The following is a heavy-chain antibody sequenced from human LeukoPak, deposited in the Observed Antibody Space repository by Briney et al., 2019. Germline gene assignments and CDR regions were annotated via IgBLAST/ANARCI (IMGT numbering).Heavy chain of an antibody. Sequence: PSETLSLTCTVSGGSISSYYWSWIRQPPGKGLEWLGYIYYRGSTNYNPSLKSRVTISVDTSKNQFSLKLSSVTAADTAVYYCARVEVTSYYFDYWGQGTLVTVSS. CDR2: IYYRGST. J-gene: IGHJ4*02. D-gene: IGHD2-21*02. V-gene: IGHV4-59*01. CDR1: GGSISSYY. CDR3: ARVEVTSYYFDY.